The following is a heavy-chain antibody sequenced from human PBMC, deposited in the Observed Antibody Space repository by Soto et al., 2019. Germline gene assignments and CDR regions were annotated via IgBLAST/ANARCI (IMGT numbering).Heavy chain of an antibody. CDR3: AREMTTVTSGNWFDP. CDR2: IYYSGST. CDR1: GGSISSGDYY. D-gene: IGHD4-17*01. V-gene: IGHV4-30-4*01. J-gene: IGHJ5*02. Sequence: QVQLQESGPGLVKPSQTLSLTCTVSGGSISSGDYYCSWIRQPPGKGLEWIGYIYYSGSTYYNPSLKSRVTISVDTSKNQFSLKLSSVTAADTAVYYCAREMTTVTSGNWFDPWGQGTLVTVSS.